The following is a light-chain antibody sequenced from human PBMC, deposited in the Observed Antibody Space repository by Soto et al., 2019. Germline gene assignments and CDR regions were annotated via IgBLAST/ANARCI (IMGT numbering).Light chain of an antibody. J-gene: IGLJ1*01. CDR1: NNDVGGYNY. Sequence: QSALTQPRSVSGSPGQSVTLSCTGNNNDVGGYNYVSWYQQHPGKAPKFMIYDVSKRPSGVPDRFSGSKSGNTASLTISGLQAEDDADYYCCSYAGSYTYVFGTGTKVTVL. CDR3: CSYAGSYTYV. V-gene: IGLV2-11*01. CDR2: DVS.